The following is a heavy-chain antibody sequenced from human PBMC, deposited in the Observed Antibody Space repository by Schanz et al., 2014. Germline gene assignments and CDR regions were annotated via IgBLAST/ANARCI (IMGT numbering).Heavy chain of an antibody. CDR3: AKGMGYCSGGTCYDYYYYGLDV. CDR2: LSGSGGST. Sequence: EVQLLESGGGLVQPGGSLRLSCAASGFTFITYTMNWVRQAPGKGLEWVSALSGSGGSTYYADSVKGRFTISRDNSKNTLYLQMNSLSADDTAVFYCAKGMGYCSGGTCYDYYYYGLDVWGQGTTVTVSS. CDR1: GFTFITYT. V-gene: IGHV3-23*01. J-gene: IGHJ6*02. D-gene: IGHD2-15*01.